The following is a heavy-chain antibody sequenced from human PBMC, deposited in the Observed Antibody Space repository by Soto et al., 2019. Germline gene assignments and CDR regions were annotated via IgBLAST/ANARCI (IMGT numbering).Heavy chain of an antibody. V-gene: IGHV3-13*01. CDR2: IGSGGDT. Sequence: EVQLVESGGGLVQPGGSLRLSCAASGFTLSSYDIHWVRQATGEGLAWVSGIGSGGDTHYADSVKGRFIISREDGTISLYLQMTNLRVGDTAVYYCTRKTPPSGMEVWGQGATVTVSS. CDR1: GFTLSSYD. J-gene: IGHJ6*02. D-gene: IGHD2-15*01. CDR3: TRKTPPSGMEV.